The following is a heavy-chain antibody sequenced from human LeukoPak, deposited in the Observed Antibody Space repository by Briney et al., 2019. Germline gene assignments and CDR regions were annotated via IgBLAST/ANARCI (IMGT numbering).Heavy chain of an antibody. D-gene: IGHD2-2*01. J-gene: IGHJ5*02. CDR1: GGSISSYY. Sequence: SETLSLTCTVSGGSISSYYWSWIRQPPGKGLEWIGYIYYSGSTNYNPSLKSRVSMSVDTSKNHFSLKLTSVTAADTAVNYCARDSSCRHWFDPWAQGTLVTVSS. V-gene: IGHV4-59*12. CDR2: IYYSGST. CDR3: ARDSSCRHWFDP.